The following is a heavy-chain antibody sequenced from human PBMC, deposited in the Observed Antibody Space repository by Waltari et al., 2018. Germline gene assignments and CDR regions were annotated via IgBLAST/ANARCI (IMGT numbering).Heavy chain of an antibody. V-gene: IGHV3-48*01. CDR1: GFTFTQYT. CDR3: ARGRYGAGSYSDYDY. J-gene: IGHJ4*02. CDR2: ISSRGSAT. Sequence: EEQMLESGGSLVEHGRTLRRTSTTTGFTFTQYTMSWVRQTPTRGLEWVSYISSRGSATHYADSVRGRFTISRDSAKGSVYLQMNNLRADDAAMYYCARGRYGAGSYSDYDYWGQGTLVTVSS. D-gene: IGHD3-10*01.